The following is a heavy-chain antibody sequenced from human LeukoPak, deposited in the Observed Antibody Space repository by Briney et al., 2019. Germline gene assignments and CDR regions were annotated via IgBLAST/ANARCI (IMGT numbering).Heavy chain of an antibody. J-gene: IGHJ4*02. CDR2: IYHSGST. CDR1: GGSISSSNW. V-gene: IGHV4-4*02. CDR3: ARDSPYCSGGSCYVGYFDY. Sequence: SGTLSLTCAVSGGSISSSNWWSWVRQPPGKGLEWIGEIYHSGSTNYNPSLKSRVTISVDTSKNQFSLKLSSVTAADTAVYYCARDSPYCSGGSCYVGYFDYWGQGTLVTVSS. D-gene: IGHD2-15*01.